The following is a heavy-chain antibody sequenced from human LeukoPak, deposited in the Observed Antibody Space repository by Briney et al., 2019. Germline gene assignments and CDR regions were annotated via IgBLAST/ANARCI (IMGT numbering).Heavy chain of an antibody. CDR1: GFTFSSYW. J-gene: IGHJ4*02. Sequence: PGGSLRLSCAASGFTFSSYWMHWVRQAPGKGLEWVSTISASGSNTYYADSVKGRFTISRDNSKNTLYLQINSLSAEDTAVYYCAKWPGTMIVGWGQGTLVTVSS. CDR3: AKWPGTMIVG. CDR2: ISASGSNT. V-gene: IGHV3-23*01. D-gene: IGHD3-22*01.